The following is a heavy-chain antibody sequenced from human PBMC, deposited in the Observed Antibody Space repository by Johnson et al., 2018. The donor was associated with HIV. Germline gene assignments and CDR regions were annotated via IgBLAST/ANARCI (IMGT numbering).Heavy chain of an antibody. CDR2: IWYDGSNK. J-gene: IGHJ3*02. Sequence: QEQLVESGGNLVQPGRSLRLSCAASGFTFSTYGMHWVRQAPGKGLAWVAVIWYDGSNKYHTDSVKGRFTISRDNSKNTLFLQMNSLRAEDTAVYYCAKDQWSTSWTNDAFDIWGQGTMVTVSS. D-gene: IGHD6-13*01. CDR1: GFTFSTYG. V-gene: IGHV3-33*06. CDR3: AKDQWSTSWTNDAFDI.